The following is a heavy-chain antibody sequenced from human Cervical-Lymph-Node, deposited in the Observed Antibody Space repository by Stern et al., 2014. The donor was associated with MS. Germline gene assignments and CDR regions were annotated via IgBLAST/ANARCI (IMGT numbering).Heavy chain of an antibody. CDR1: GGSISSGSYY. Sequence: QLQLQESGPGLVKPSQTLSLTCTVSGGSISSGSYYWSWIRQPAGKGLEWIGRIYTRGSTNYNPSLKSRVTISVDTSNNPFSLKLTPGTAADTAVYYCARELYYDFWSGLYYYGMDVWGQGTTVTVSS. D-gene: IGHD3-3*01. CDR3: ARELYYDFWSGLYYYGMDV. J-gene: IGHJ6*02. V-gene: IGHV4-61*02. CDR2: IYTRGST.